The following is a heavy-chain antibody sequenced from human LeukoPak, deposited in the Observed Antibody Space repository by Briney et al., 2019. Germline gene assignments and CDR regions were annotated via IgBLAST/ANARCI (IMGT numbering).Heavy chain of an antibody. CDR2: IYHGDSDT. V-gene: IGHV5-51*01. D-gene: IGHD2-15*01. Sequence: GASLQISCKGSGSCFTSYWIGWVRQMPGKGLEWMGIIYHGDSDTRYSPSFQGQVTISADKSISTAYLQWSSLKASDTAMYYCARHEVVVAATNYYYGMDVWGQGTTVTVSS. CDR1: GSCFTSYW. J-gene: IGHJ6*02. CDR3: ARHEVVVAATNYYYGMDV.